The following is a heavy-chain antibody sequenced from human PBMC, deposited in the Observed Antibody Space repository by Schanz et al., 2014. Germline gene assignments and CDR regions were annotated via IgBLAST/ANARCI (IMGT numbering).Heavy chain of an antibody. CDR3: AKDRQTTVNRVGYYYGMDV. D-gene: IGHD4-4*01. Sequence: QVQLVESGGGLVKPGGSLRLSCAASGFTFSAYGMHWVRQAPGKGLEWVAVIWYDGNNKYYADSVKGRFTISRDNSKNTLYLQMNSLRAEDTALYYCAKDRQTTVNRVGYYYGMDVWGQGTTVTVSS. V-gene: IGHV3-30*02. CDR1: GFTFSAYG. J-gene: IGHJ6*02. CDR2: IWYDGNNK.